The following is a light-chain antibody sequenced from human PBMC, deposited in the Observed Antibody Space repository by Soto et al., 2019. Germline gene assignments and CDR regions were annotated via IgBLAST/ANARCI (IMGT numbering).Light chain of an antibody. CDR1: QSISIY. V-gene: IGKV1-39*01. CDR3: QQTYTTPEIP. J-gene: IGKJ5*01. CDR2: GAS. Sequence: DIQVTQSQSSPSASVGDRVTITCRASQSISIYLNWYQLKPGKAPNLLMYGASYLKSGVPTRFSGSGSGTDFTLTISSLQPEDFAIYYCQQTYTTPEIPFGPGTRVAIK.